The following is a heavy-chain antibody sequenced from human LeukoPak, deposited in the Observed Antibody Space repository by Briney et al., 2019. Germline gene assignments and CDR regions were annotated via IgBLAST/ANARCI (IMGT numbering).Heavy chain of an antibody. CDR2: ISSSGSTI. V-gene: IGHV3-11*01. Sequence: GGSLRLSCAASGFTFSDYYMRWMRQAPGKVLEGVSCISSSGSTIYYADSVKGRFTISRDNAKNSLYLQMNSLRAEDTAVYYCARGPPIWFGELIRFGGMDVSGQSTTVSASS. CDR1: GFTFSDYY. J-gene: IGHJ6*02. CDR3: ARGPPIWFGELIRFGGMDV. D-gene: IGHD3-10*01.